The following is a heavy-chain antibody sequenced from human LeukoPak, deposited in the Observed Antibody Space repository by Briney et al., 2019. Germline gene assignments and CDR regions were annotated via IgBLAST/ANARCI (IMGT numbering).Heavy chain of an antibody. D-gene: IGHD3-9*01. J-gene: IGHJ6*03. V-gene: IGHV3-30*04. CDR1: GFTFSSYA. CDR2: ISYDGSNK. Sequence: GGSLRLSCAASGFTFSSYAMHWVRQAPGKGLEWVAVISYDGSNKYYADSVKGRFTISRDNSKNTLYLQMNSLRAEDTAVYYCAKDGEKEGRYFDWLTNYYYYYYMDVWGKGTTVTISS. CDR3: AKDGEKEGRYFDWLTNYYYYYYMDV.